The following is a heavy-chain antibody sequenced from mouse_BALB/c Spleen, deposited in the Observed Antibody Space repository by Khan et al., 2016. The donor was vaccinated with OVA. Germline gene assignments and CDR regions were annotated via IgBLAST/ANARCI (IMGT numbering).Heavy chain of an antibody. CDR3: ACELGRDYAMDY. CDR1: GYSITSDYA. J-gene: IGHJ4*01. Sequence: EVQLQESGPGLVKPSQSLSLTCTVTGYSITSDYAWNWIRQFPGNKLEWMGYISYSGSTTYNPSLKSRISTTVVTSKHTSFMQLNSVTTEDTATYDCACELGRDYAMDYWGQGTSVTVSS. D-gene: IGHD4-1*01. CDR2: ISYSGST. V-gene: IGHV3-2*02.